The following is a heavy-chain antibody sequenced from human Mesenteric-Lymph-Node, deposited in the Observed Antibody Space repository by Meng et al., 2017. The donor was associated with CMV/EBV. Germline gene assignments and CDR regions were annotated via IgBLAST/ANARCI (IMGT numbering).Heavy chain of an antibody. CDR2: MYYSGST. CDR1: GGSISSTSYY. Sequence: GSLRLSCTVSGGSISSTSYYWGWIRQPPGKGLEWIGSMYYSGSTYYNPSLKSRVTLSLDTSKNQFSLKLSSVTAADTAVYYCARNRGCDYWGQGTLVTVSS. CDR3: ARNRGCDY. D-gene: IGHD3-16*01. V-gene: IGHV4-39*07. J-gene: IGHJ4*02.